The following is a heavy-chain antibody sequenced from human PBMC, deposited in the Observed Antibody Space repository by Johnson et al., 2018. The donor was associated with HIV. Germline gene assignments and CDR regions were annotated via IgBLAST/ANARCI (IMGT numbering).Heavy chain of an antibody. Sequence: QVQLVESGGGVVQPGRSLRLSCAASGFTFSDYYMSWIRQAPGTGLEWASCISSSGSTIYYAASVKGRFTISRDNAKNSLYLQMNSLRAEDTAVYYCARFGEGITGTSEAFDIWGQGTMFTVSS. V-gene: IGHV3-11*04. D-gene: IGHD1-20*01. CDR2: ISSSGSTI. CDR3: ARFGEGITGTSEAFDI. CDR1: GFTFSDYY. J-gene: IGHJ3*02.